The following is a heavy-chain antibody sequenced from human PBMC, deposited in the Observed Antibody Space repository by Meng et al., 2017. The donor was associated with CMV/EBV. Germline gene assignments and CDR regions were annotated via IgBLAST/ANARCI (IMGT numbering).Heavy chain of an antibody. J-gene: IGHJ4*02. CDR3: AKRRGGYCSSTSCQYYFDY. CDR2: INHSGST. CDR1: GGPFSGYY. Sequence: SEILSPTCAAHGGPFSGYYWSWIRQLPGKGLEWIGEINHSGSTNYNPSLKSRGTTSVDTSKNQFSLKLCSVTAADTAVYYCAKRRGGYCSSTSCQYYFDYWGQGTLVTVSS. V-gene: IGHV4-34*01. D-gene: IGHD2-2*01.